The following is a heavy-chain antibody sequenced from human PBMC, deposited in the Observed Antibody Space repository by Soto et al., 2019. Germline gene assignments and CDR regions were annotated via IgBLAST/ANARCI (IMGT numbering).Heavy chain of an antibody. D-gene: IGHD5-12*01. CDR3: AKRVKGYSPSFVDS. V-gene: IGHV3-23*01. Sequence: EVQLLDSGGGLVQPGGSLRLSCAASGFTFRSYAMSWVRQAPGQGLEGISEIRGGGTNSFFADSVKGRFTISRDNSENTLYLQMNSLRVEDTAVYYCAKRVKGYSPSFVDSWGQGTLVTVSS. CDR1: GFTFRSYA. CDR2: IRGGGTNS. J-gene: IGHJ5*01.